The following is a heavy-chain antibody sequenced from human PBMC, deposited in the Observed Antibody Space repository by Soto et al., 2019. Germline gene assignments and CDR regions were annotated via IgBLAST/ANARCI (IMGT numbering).Heavy chain of an antibody. J-gene: IGHJ6*02. CDR3: AREETPVSPHYFYYGLDA. CDR2: VYYSGGT. CDR1: GGSIRGYS. V-gene: IGHV4-59*01. D-gene: IGHD4-17*01. Sequence: QVQLHESGPGVVKPSETLSLTCTVSGGSIRGYSWSWIRQPPGKGLEWIGYVYYSGGTNYSPSFKDRVTISVDTTANQFSLKVNSVPAADTAVYYCAREETPVSPHYFYYGLDAWGQGTTVTVSS.